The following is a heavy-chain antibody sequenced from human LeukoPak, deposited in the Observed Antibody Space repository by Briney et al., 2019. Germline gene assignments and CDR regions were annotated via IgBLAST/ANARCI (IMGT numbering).Heavy chain of an antibody. J-gene: IGHJ4*02. CDR2: IYTSGST. CDR1: GGSISSGSYY. Sequence: SETLSLSCTVSGGSISSGSYYWSWLRQPAGKGLEWIGRIYTSGSTNYNPSLKSRVTISVDTSKNQFSLKLSSVTAADTAVYYCARGGATRGEAYWGQGTLVTVSS. V-gene: IGHV4-61*02. D-gene: IGHD1-26*01. CDR3: ARGGATRGEAY.